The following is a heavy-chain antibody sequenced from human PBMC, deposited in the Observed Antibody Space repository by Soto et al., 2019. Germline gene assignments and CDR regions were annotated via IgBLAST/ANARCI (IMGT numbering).Heavy chain of an antibody. Sequence: ASVKVSCKASGYTFTSYAMHWVRQAPGQRLEWMGWINAGNGNTKYSQKFQGRVTITRDTSASTAYMELSSLRSEDTAVYYCARDYSRITIFGVVNYFDYWGQGTLVTVSS. CDR3: ARDYSRITIFGVVNYFDY. D-gene: IGHD3-3*01. V-gene: IGHV1-3*01. J-gene: IGHJ4*02. CDR1: GYTFTSYA. CDR2: INAGNGNT.